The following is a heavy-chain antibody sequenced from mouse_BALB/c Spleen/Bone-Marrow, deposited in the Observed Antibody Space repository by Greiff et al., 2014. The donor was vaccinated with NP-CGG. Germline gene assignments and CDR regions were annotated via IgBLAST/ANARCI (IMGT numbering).Heavy chain of an antibody. Sequence: VQGVESGAELVRPGVSVKISCKGSGYTFTDYAIHWVKQSHAKSLEWIGLISSYYGDASYNQKFKGKATMTVDKSSSTAYMDLARLTSEDSAIYYCARSGKVRNAMDYRGQGTSVTVSS. V-gene: IGHV1S137*01. J-gene: IGHJ4*01. CDR2: ISSYYGDA. CDR3: ARSGKVRNAMDY. D-gene: IGHD2-14*01. CDR1: GYTFTDYA.